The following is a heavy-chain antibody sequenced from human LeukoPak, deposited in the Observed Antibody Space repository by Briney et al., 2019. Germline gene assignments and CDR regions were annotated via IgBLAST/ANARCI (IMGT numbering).Heavy chain of an antibody. CDR2: ISYDGSNK. Sequence: GGSPRLSCAASGFTFSSYGMHWVRQAPGKGLEWVAVISYDGSNKYYADSVKGRFTISRDNSKNTLYLQMNSLRAEDTAVYYCAKDRSRYYYDSSGYLVDYWGQGTLVTVSS. D-gene: IGHD3-22*01. V-gene: IGHV3-30*18. CDR1: GFTFSSYG. J-gene: IGHJ4*02. CDR3: AKDRSRYYYDSSGYLVDY.